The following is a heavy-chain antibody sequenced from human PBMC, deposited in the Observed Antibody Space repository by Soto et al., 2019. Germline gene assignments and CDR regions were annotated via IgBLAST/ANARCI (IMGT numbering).Heavy chain of an antibody. J-gene: IGHJ4*02. V-gene: IGHV4-59*01. CDR2: VYYTGST. CDR3: ARGFYDARGYSAPFDS. D-gene: IGHD3-22*01. CDR1: GFSISGYY. Sequence: SETLSLTCTVSGFSISGYYWNRIRQASGKGPEWIGYVYYTGSTNYNPSLESRVTMSTDTSKNQVSLELRSMTAADSALYYCARGFYDARGYSAPFDSWGQGTQVTVSS.